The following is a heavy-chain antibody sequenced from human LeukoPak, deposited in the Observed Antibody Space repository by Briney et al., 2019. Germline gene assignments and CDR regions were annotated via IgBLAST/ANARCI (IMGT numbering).Heavy chain of an antibody. CDR3: ARWRGSTSERSDY. J-gene: IGHJ4*02. CDR1: GFTFSDYW. V-gene: IGHV3-7*01. Sequence: GGSLRLSCTASGFTFSDYWMTWVRQAPGKGLEWVADIKQDGSAKYYVDSVKGRFTVSRDNAKNSLYLQMDSLRVEDTATYYCARWRGSTSERSDYWGQGTLVTVSS. D-gene: IGHD2-2*01. CDR2: IKQDGSAK.